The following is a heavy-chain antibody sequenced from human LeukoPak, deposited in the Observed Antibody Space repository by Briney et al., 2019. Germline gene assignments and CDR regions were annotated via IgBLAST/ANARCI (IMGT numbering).Heavy chain of an antibody. CDR3: ARLVDYCGGDCYSSYYMDV. CDR1: GYSISSGYY. D-gene: IGHD2-21*01. J-gene: IGHJ6*03. V-gene: IGHV4-38-2*01. Sequence: SETLSLTCAVSGYSISSGYYWGWIRQPPGKGLEWIGSIYHSGGTYYNPSLKSRVTISVDTSKNQFSLKLSSVTAADTAVYYCARLVDYCGGDCYSSYYMDVWGKGTTVTVSS. CDR2: IYHSGGT.